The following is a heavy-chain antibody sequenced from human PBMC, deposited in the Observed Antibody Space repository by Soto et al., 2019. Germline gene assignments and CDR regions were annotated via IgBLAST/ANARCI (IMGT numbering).Heavy chain of an antibody. CDR1: GFTFSGSV. Sequence: EVQLVESGGGLVQPGESLKLSCAASGFTFSGSVMHWVRQASGKGLEWIGRIRSKYDNFATADNLSLKGRFTISRDDSENTAFLQMNSLKIEDTAVYYCFCFNSGYGGQGTLVTVSS. J-gene: IGHJ4*02. CDR2: IRSKYDNFAT. V-gene: IGHV3-73*01. D-gene: IGHD1-26*01. CDR3: FCFNSGY.